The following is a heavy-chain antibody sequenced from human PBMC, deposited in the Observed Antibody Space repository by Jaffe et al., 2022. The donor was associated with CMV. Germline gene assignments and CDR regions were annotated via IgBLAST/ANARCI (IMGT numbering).Heavy chain of an antibody. CDR2: IFSNDEK. D-gene: IGHD1-26*01. CDR3: ARSVAEWELLGRVDYDAFDI. V-gene: IGHV2-26*01. J-gene: IGHJ3*02. CDR1: GFSLSNARMG. Sequence: QVTLKESGPVLVKPTETLTLTCTVSGFSLSNARMGVSWIRQPPGKALEWLAHIFSNDEKSYSTSLKSRLTISKDTSKSQVVLTMTNMDPVDTATYYCARSVAEWELLGRVDYDAFDIWGQGTMVTVSS.